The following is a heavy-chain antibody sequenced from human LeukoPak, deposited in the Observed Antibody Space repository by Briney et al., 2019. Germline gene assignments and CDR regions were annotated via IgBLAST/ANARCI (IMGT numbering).Heavy chain of an antibody. D-gene: IGHD1-26*01. CDR2: INHSGST. J-gene: IGHJ4*02. Sequence: SETLSITCAVYGGSFSGYYWSWIRQPPGKGLEWIGEINHSGSTNYNPSLKSRVTISVDTSKNQFSLKLSSVTAADTAVYYCARGATTRHDFDYWGQGTLVTVSS. CDR1: GGSFSGYY. CDR3: ARGATTRHDFDY. V-gene: IGHV4-34*01.